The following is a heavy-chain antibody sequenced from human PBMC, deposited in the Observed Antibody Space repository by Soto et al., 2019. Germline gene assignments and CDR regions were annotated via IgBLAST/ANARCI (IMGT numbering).Heavy chain of an antibody. Sequence: QVQLVQSGAEVKKPGSSVKVSCKASGGTFSSYAISWVRQAPGQGLEWMGGNIPIFGTANYAQKFQGRVTMPADESTSTAYMELSSLRSEDTAVYYCARDGQDSSGYYYYYYGMDVWGQGTTVTVSS. CDR1: GGTFSSYA. CDR3: ARDGQDSSGYYYYYYGMDV. CDR2: NIPIFGTA. V-gene: IGHV1-69*01. D-gene: IGHD3-22*01. J-gene: IGHJ6*02.